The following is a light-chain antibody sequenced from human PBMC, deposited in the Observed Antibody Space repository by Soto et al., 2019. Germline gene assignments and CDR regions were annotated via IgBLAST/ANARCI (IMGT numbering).Light chain of an antibody. CDR2: GVA. Sequence: EIVMTQSPATLSVSPGERVTLSCRASASLFGFLAWYQLKPGQAPRLPIYGVATKATGVPARFSGSGSATDFALTITSLQSDDSAVYYCQSYSDWPFAFGQGTKLEI. J-gene: IGKJ2*01. V-gene: IGKV3-15*01. CDR3: QSYSDWPFA. CDR1: ASLFGF.